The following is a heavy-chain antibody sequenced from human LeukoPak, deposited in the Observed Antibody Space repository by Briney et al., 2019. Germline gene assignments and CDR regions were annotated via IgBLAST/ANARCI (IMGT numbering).Heavy chain of an antibody. J-gene: IGHJ4*02. CDR2: ISSSSSYI. CDR1: GFTFSSYS. Sequence: GGSLRLSCAASGFTFSSYSMNWVRQAPGKGLEWVSSISSSSSYIYYADSVKGRFTVSRDNAKNSLYLQMNSLRAEDTAVYYCARVQYSSSSKSQFDYWGQGTLVTVSS. V-gene: IGHV3-21*01. D-gene: IGHD6-6*01. CDR3: ARVQYSSSSKSQFDY.